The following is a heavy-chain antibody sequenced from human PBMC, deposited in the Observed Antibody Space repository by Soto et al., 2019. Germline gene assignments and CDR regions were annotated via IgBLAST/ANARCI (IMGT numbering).Heavy chain of an antibody. CDR3: ATPRAGELPYYYYYYGMDD. CDR2: INAGNGNT. J-gene: IGHJ6*02. CDR1: GYTFTSYG. D-gene: IGHD1-26*01. Sequence: ASVKVSCKASGYTFTSYGISWVRQAPGQRLEWMGWINAGNGNTKYSQKFQGRVTITRDTSTSTAYMELSSLRSEDTAVYYCATPRAGELPYYYYYYGMDDWGQGTTVTVSS. V-gene: IGHV1-3*01.